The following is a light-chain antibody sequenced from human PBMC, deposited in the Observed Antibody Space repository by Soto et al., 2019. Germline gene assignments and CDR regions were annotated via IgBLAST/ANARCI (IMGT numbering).Light chain of an antibody. J-gene: IGLJ2*01. V-gene: IGLV2-14*01. CDR2: DVS. CDR3: SSYTSSSTRV. Sequence: QSALTQPASVSGSHGQSITISCTGTNSDVGAYNYVSWYQQHPGKAPKLMIYDVSNRPSGVSNRFSGSKSGNTASLTISGLRAEDEADYYCSSYTSSSTRVFGGGTKLTVL. CDR1: NSDVGAYNY.